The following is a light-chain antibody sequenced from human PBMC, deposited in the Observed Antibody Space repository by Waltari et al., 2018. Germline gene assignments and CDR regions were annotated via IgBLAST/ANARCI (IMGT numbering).Light chain of an antibody. Sequence: QSVLTQPPSVSGAPGPTATTSCTGSSSNIGSGYAVHWYQPLPGTAPKLVIYGNNNRPSGVPDRFSGSKSGTSASLAITGLQAEDEADYYCQSHDGTLSISGVFGGGTKLTVL. CDR1: SSNIGSGYA. CDR2: GNN. J-gene: IGLJ2*01. CDR3: QSHDGTLSISGV. V-gene: IGLV1-40*01.